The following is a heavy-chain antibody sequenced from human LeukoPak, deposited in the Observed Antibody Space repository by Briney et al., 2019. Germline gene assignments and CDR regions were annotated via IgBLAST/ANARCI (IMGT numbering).Heavy chain of an antibody. J-gene: IGHJ3*02. CDR2: ISGGDCST. Sequence: GGSLRLSCAASGFNFNSYAMSWVRQAPRKGLEWVSPISGGDCSTYYAASVKGQFTISRDNSKNTVYLQMNSLRAEDTAVYYCAKCYYDSSGYYFGAFDIWGQGTMVTVSS. CDR3: AKCYYDSSGYYFGAFDI. CDR1: GFNFNSYA. V-gene: IGHV3-23*01. D-gene: IGHD3-22*01.